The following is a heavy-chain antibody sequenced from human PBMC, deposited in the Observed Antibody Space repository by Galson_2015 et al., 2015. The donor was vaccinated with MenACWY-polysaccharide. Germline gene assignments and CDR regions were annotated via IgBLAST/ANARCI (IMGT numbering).Heavy chain of an antibody. CDR2: IYYSGNT. J-gene: IGHJ5*01. D-gene: IGHD2-8*02. CDR3: ARSLTDCTACFKGWFDS. Sequence: TLSLTCPVSGASINNADYCWVWLRQHPGKGLEWIGYIYYSGNTYYNPSLRSRATISVDASSYQFSLKLNSVTAADTAVYYCARSLTDCTACFKGWFDSWGQGALVTVSS. CDR1: GASINNADYC. V-gene: IGHV4-31*03.